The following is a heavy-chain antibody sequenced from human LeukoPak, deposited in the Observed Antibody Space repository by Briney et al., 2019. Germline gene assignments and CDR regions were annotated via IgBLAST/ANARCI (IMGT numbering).Heavy chain of an antibody. J-gene: IGHJ4*02. D-gene: IGHD1-20*01. V-gene: IGHV4-39*01. CDR1: GGSISSSSYY. CDR2: IYYSGST. Sequence: SETLSLTCTVSGGSISSSSYYWGWIRQPPGKGLEWIGSIYYSGSTYYNPSLKSRVTISVDTSKNQFSLKLSSVTAADTAVYYCARGYYNWNAQINFWFDYWGQGTLVTVSS. CDR3: ARGYYNWNAQINFWFDY.